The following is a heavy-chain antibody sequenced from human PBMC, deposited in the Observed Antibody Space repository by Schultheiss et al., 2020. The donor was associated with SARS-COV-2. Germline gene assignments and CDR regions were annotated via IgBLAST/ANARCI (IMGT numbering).Heavy chain of an antibody. D-gene: IGHD2-2*01. V-gene: IGHV1-69*13. CDR2: IIPIFGTA. CDR3: ARGYCSSTSCYSYYYGMDV. J-gene: IGHJ6*02. Sequence: SVKVSCKASGYTFTGYYMHWVRQAPGQGLEWMGGIIPIFGTANYAQKFQGRVTITADESTSTAYMELSSLRSEDTAVYYCARGYCSSTSCYSYYYGMDVWGQGTTVTVSS. CDR1: GYTFTGYY.